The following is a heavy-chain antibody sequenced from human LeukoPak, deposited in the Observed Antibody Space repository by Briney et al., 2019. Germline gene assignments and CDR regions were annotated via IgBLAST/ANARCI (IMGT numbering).Heavy chain of an antibody. CDR3: ARDRLYYYDSSGYYQTPDY. J-gene: IGHJ4*02. Sequence: SVNVSCKASGRTFSSYAISWVRQAPGQGLEWMGRIIPIFGIANYAQKFQGRVTITADKSTSTAYMELSSLRSEDTAVYYCARDRLYYYDSSGYYQTPDYWGQGTLVTVSS. CDR2: IIPIFGIA. D-gene: IGHD3-22*01. V-gene: IGHV1-69*04. CDR1: GRTFSSYA.